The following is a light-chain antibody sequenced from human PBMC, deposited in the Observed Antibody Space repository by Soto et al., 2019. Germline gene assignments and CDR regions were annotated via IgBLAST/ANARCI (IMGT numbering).Light chain of an antibody. Sequence: DIPMTQSASSLSAAVGDRVTITYRASQGISDYLNWYQQKVGKAPKLLIYAASTLQSGVPSRFSGSGSGTDFTLTINRLQPEDFETYYCQQTYTTPQGFGQGTKGDI. V-gene: IGKV1-39*01. J-gene: IGKJ2*03. CDR2: AAS. CDR3: QQTYTTPQG. CDR1: QGISDY.